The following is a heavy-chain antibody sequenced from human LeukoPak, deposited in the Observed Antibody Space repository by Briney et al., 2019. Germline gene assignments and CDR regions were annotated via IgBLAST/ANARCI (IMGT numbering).Heavy chain of an antibody. CDR3: ARDLDIGLVVVPYYFDY. D-gene: IGHD3-22*01. CDR1: GFTFSDYY. CDR2: ISSSGSTI. V-gene: IGHV3-11*04. Sequence: GGSLRLSCAASGFTFSDYYMSWIRQAPGKGLEWVSYISSSGSTIYYADSVKGRFTISRDNAKNSLYLQMNSLRAEDTAVYYCARDLDIGLVVVPYYFDYWGQGTLVTVSS. J-gene: IGHJ4*02.